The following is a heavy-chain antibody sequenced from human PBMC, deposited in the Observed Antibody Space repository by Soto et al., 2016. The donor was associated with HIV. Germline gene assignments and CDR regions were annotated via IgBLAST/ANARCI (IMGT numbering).Heavy chain of an antibody. V-gene: IGHV3-30*04. CDR3: ARGDFEIVVVVAPTFGDY. CDR2: ISYDGTYK. Sequence: QEQLVESGGGVVQPGRSLRLSCAVSGFTFSSYAMHWVRQTPGKGLEWVAVISYDGTYKYYADSVKGRFTISREDSKNTLYLQMNSLKTEDTGVYYCARGDFEIVVVVAPTFGDYWGQGTLVTVSS. CDR1: GFTFSSYA. J-gene: IGHJ4*02. D-gene: IGHD2-15*01.